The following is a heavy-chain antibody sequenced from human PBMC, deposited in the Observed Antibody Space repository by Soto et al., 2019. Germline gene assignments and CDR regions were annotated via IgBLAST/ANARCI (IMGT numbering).Heavy chain of an antibody. Sequence: SETLSLTCTVSGGSISSYYWSWIRQPPGKGLEWIGYIYYSGSTNYNPSLKSRVTISVDTSKNQFSLKLSSVTAADTVVYYCARLGHVYYYDSSGYREYFQHWGQGTLVTVSA. D-gene: IGHD3-22*01. V-gene: IGHV4-59*01. J-gene: IGHJ1*01. CDR3: ARLGHVYYYDSSGYREYFQH. CDR1: GGSISSYY. CDR2: IYYSGST.